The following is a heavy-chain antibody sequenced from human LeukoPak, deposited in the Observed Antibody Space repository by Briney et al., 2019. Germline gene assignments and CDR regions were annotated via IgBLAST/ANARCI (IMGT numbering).Heavy chain of an antibody. Sequence: PGGSLRLSCAASGFTFSSYAMHWVRQAPGKGLEWVAVISYDGSNKYYADSVKGRFTISRDNSKNTLYLQMNSLRAEDTAVYYCARDPQRGWYSGYYYGIDVWGQGTTVTVSS. CDR2: ISYDGSNK. D-gene: IGHD6-19*01. CDR3: ARDPQRGWYSGYYYGIDV. V-gene: IGHV3-30-3*01. J-gene: IGHJ6*02. CDR1: GFTFSSYA.